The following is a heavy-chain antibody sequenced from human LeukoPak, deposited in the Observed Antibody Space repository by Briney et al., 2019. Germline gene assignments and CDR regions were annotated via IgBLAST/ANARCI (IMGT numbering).Heavy chain of an antibody. CDR1: GGSFSGYY. D-gene: IGHD3-22*01. Sequence: PSETLSLTCAVYGGSFSGYYWSWIRQPPGKGLEWIGEINHSGSTNYNPSLKSRVTISVDTSKNQFSLKLSSVTAADTAVYYCARDRYYDSSGYPQGYFDYWGQGTLVTVSS. CDR2: INHSGST. CDR3: ARDRYYDSSGYPQGYFDY. J-gene: IGHJ4*02. V-gene: IGHV4-34*01.